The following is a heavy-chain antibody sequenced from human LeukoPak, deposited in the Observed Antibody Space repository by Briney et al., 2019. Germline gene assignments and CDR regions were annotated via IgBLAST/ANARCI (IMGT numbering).Heavy chain of an antibody. CDR2: IYSGGST. Sequence: GGSLRLSCAASGFTVSSNYMSWVRQAPGKGLEWVSVIYSGGSTFYADSVRGRFTISRDNSKNTLYLQMNSLRAEDTAVYYCARDVSGSSSWSDFDYWGQGTLVTDSS. V-gene: IGHV3-66*01. CDR3: ARDVSGSSSWSDFDY. J-gene: IGHJ4*02. CDR1: GFTVSSNY. D-gene: IGHD6-13*01.